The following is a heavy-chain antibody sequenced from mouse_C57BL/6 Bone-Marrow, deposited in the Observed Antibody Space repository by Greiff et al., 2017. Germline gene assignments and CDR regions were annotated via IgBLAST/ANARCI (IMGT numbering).Heavy chain of an antibody. CDR1: GFSLTSYG. Sequence: QVQLKQSGPGLVQPSQSLSITCTVSGFSLTSYGVHWVHQSPGKGLEWLGVIWSGGSTDYNAAFISRLSISKYNSKSQVFFKMNSLQADDTAIYYCAEELDLYYDGFGLAYWGQGTLVTVSA. CDR2: IWSGGST. V-gene: IGHV2-2*01. J-gene: IGHJ3*01. D-gene: IGHD2-4*01. CDR3: AEELDLYYDGFGLAY.